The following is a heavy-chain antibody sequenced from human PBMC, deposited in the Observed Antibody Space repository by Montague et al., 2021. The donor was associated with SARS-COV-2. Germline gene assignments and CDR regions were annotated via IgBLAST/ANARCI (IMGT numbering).Heavy chain of an antibody. Sequence: SLRLSFAASGFTVSSNYMSWVRQAPGKGLEWVSVIYSGGSTYYADSVKGRFTISRANSKNTLYLQMNSLRAEDTAVYYCARDQRRYGSGSYYGPHYYYYGMDVWGQGTTVTVSS. CDR2: IYSGGST. D-gene: IGHD3-10*01. CDR3: ARDQRRYGSGSYYGPHYYYYGMDV. V-gene: IGHV3-66*02. CDR1: GFTVSSNY. J-gene: IGHJ6*02.